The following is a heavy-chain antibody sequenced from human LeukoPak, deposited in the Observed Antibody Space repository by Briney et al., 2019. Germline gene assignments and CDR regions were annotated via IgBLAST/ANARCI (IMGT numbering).Heavy chain of an antibody. V-gene: IGHV3-13*01. CDR2: INFGGET. CDR1: GITFSNYD. D-gene: IGHD3-16*01. Sequence: PGRSLRLSCAASGITFSNYDMHSVRQAAGKGLEWVSVINFGGETSYSGSVKGRFTISRDNAKTSVYLQMNSLRVEDTAVYYCAREIRGKGFDYWGQGTLVTVSS. J-gene: IGHJ4*02. CDR3: AREIRGKGFDY.